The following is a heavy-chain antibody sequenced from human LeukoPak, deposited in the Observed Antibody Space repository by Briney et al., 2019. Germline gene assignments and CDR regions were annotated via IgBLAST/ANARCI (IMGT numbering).Heavy chain of an antibody. J-gene: IGHJ3*02. Sequence: ASVKVSCKASGGTFSSYAISWVRQAPGQGLEWMGGIIPIFGTANYAQKFQGRVTITADESTSTAYMELSSLRSEDTAVYYCARDFSGGIRPNAFDIWGQGTMATVSS. CDR3: ARDFSGGIRPNAFDI. V-gene: IGHV1-69*13. D-gene: IGHD2-15*01. CDR2: IIPIFGTA. CDR1: GGTFSSYA.